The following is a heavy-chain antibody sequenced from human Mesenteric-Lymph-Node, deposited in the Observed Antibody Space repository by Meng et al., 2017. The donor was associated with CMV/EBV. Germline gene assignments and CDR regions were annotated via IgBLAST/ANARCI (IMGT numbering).Heavy chain of an antibody. V-gene: IGHV3-21*01. J-gene: IGHJ6*02. D-gene: IGHD1-7*01. Sequence: GESLKISCAASGFTFSSYSMSWVRQAPGKGLEWVSIIFGGGGKNTHYADSVKGRFTISRDNAKNSLYLQMNSLRAEDTAVYYCARDHTGTRGVGDYYYYYGMDVWGQGTTVTVSS. CDR3: ARDHTGTRGVGDYYYYYGMDV. CDR1: GFTFSSYS. CDR2: IFGGGGKNT.